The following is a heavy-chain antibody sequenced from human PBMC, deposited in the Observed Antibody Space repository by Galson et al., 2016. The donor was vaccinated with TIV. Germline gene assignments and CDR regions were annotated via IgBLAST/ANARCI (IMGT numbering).Heavy chain of an antibody. CDR1: GYRFSDYW. J-gene: IGHJ3*02. D-gene: IGHD2-2*02. CDR3: TTSRGAAAIHDALDM. V-gene: IGHV5-51*01. Sequence: QSGAEVKKPGESLKISCRGSGYRFSDYWIGWARQMPGKGLEWMGIIYPRDSDTRYSPSFQGQVTISVDKSISTAYLQWSGLRASDTAIYYCTTSRGAAAIHDALDMWGQGTMVTVSS. CDR2: IYPRDSDT.